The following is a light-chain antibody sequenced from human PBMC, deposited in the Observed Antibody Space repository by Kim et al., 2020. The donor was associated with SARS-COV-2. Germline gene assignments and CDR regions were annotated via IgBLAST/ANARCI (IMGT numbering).Light chain of an antibody. J-gene: IGLJ2*01. CDR2: GKN. CDR3: NSRDSSGNHQVV. V-gene: IGLV3-19*01. CDR1: SLRSYY. Sequence: SSELTQDPAVSVALGQTVRITCQGDSLRSYYASWYQQKPGQAPVLVIYGKNNRPSGIPDRFSGSSSGNTASLTITGAQADDEADYYCNSRDSSGNHQVVF.